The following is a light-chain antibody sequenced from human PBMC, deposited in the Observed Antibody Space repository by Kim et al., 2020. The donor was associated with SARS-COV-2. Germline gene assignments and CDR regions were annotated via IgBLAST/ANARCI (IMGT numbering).Light chain of an antibody. V-gene: IGKV3-20*01. CDR3: QQYSSSPAT. CDR2: GAS. J-gene: IGKJ1*01. Sequence: SPGDRATLAGRASQGVSSTYLAWYQQKPGQAPRLLIYGASSRATGIPDRLSGSGSGTDFTLTITRLEPEDFAVYYCQQYSSSPATFGQGTKVDIK. CDR1: QGVSSTY.